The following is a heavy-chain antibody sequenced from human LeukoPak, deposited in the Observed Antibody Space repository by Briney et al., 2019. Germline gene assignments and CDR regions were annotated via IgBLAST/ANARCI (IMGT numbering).Heavy chain of an antibody. D-gene: IGHD1-14*01. CDR2: MNPNNSDI. V-gene: IGHV1-8*01. CDR1: GYTFTSYH. CDR3: VRVPPGTTIYAY. Sequence: GASVKVSCKASGYTFTSYHINWVRQATGQGLEWVGWMNPNNSDIGYAQKFQGRVTMTRNTSIGTAYMELSSLRSEDTAIYYCVRVPPGTTIYAYWGQGTRVTVSS. J-gene: IGHJ4*02.